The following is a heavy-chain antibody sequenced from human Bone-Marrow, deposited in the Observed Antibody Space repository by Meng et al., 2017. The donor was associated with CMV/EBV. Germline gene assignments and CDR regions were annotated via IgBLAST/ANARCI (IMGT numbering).Heavy chain of an antibody. J-gene: IGHJ4*02. D-gene: IGHD1-20*01. CDR2: ISYDGSNH. CDR3: ARELDTYNYPRFFDY. V-gene: IGHV3-30*04. Sequence: GGSLRLSCAASGFTFSSYAMHWVRQAPGKGLEWVAVISYDGSNHYYADSVKGRFTISRDNSKNTLYLQMNSLRAEDTAVYYCARELDTYNYPRFFDYWGQGTLVTASS. CDR1: GFTFSSYA.